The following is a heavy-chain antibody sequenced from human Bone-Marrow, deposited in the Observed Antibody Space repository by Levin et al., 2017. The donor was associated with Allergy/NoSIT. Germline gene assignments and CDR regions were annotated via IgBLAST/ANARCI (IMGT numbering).Heavy chain of an antibody. D-gene: IGHD6-13*01. CDR3: ARRAMLTYSSSRFFDS. V-gene: IGHV5-51*01. CDR2: IYPGDSDT. J-gene: IGHJ4*02. Sequence: GGSLRLSCRGSGYNYKNHWIGWVRQLPGKGLEWMGTIYPGDSDTRYSPSFQGQVTISVDKSISTAYLQWSSLKASDSAIYYCARRAMLTYSSSRFFDSWGQGTLVTVSS. CDR1: GYNYKNHW.